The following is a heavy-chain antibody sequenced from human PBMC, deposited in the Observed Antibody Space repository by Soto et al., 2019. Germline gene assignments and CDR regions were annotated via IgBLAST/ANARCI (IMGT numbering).Heavy chain of an antibody. CDR3: ASASFYYVGGYYYGMDF. Sequence: SVKVSCKASGGTFSSYAISWVRQAPGQGLEWMGGIIPIFGTANYAQKFQGRVTITADESTSTAYMEMSSLRSEDTAVYYFASASFYYVGGYYYGMDFWGQGTTVTVS. CDR2: IIPIFGTA. CDR1: GGTFSSYA. D-gene: IGHD3-22*01. J-gene: IGHJ6*02. V-gene: IGHV1-69*13.